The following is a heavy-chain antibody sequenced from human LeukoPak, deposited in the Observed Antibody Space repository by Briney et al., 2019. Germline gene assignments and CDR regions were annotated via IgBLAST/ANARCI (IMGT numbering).Heavy chain of an antibody. CDR1: GGSISSGSYY. V-gene: IGHV4-61*02. CDR2: IYTSGST. CDR3: ARVTTGGYYNC. D-gene: IGHD3-22*01. Sequence: SQTLSLTCTVSGGSISSGSYYWSWIRQPAGKGLEWIGRIYTSGSTNYNPSLKSRVTISVDTSKNQFSLKLNSVTAADTAVYYCARVTTGGYYNCWGQGTLVTVSS. J-gene: IGHJ4*02.